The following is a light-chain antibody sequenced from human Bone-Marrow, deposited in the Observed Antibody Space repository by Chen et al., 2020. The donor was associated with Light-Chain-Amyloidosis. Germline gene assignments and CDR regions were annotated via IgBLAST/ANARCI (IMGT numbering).Light chain of an antibody. CDR2: EVS. J-gene: IGKJ4*01. V-gene: IGKV2D-29*02. Sequence: DIVMTQTPLSLSVTPGQPASISCKSSQSLRDIKTYLYWYLQKPGQSPQLLIYEVSNRFSGVPDRFSGSGSGTDFTLKISRVEAEDVGVYYCMQSIRLPLTFGGGTKVEIK. CDR1: QSLRDIKTY. CDR3: MQSIRLPLT.